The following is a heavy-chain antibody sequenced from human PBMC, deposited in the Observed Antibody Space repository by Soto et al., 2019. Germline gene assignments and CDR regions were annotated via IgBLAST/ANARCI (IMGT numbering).Heavy chain of an antibody. V-gene: IGHV3-21*01. D-gene: IGHD6-19*01. CDR1: GFTFSSYS. CDR3: ARVSGSSRMYYFDY. CDR2: ISSSSSYI. Sequence: EVQLVESGGGLVKPGGSPRLSCAASGFTFSSYSMNWVRQAPGKGLEWVSSISSSSSYIYYADSVKGRFTISRDNAKNSLYLQMNSLRAEDTAVYYCARVSGSSRMYYFDYWGQGTLVNVSS. J-gene: IGHJ4*02.